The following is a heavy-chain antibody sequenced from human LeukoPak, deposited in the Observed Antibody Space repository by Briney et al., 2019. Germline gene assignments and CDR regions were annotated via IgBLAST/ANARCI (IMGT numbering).Heavy chain of an antibody. D-gene: IGHD3-3*01. Sequence: GGSLRLSCAASGFTFSSYAMSWVRQAPGKGLEWVSAISGSGGSTYYADSVKGRFTISRDNSKNTLYLQMNSQRAEDTAVYYCAKGPDYDFWSGYNDYWGQGTLVTVSS. CDR3: AKGPDYDFWSGYNDY. J-gene: IGHJ4*02. V-gene: IGHV3-23*01. CDR2: ISGSGGST. CDR1: GFTFSSYA.